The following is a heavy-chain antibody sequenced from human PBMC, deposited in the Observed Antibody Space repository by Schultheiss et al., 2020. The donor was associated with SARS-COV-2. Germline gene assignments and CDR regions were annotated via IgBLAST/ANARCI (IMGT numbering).Heavy chain of an antibody. CDR1: GFTFSSYG. CDR3: ARDLFIVVVTAILVD. J-gene: IGHJ4*02. CDR2: IWYDGSNK. D-gene: IGHD2-21*02. V-gene: IGHV3-33*01. Sequence: GGSLRLSCAASGFTFSSYGMHWVRQAPGKGLEWVAVIWYDGSNKYYADSVKGRFTISRDNSKNTLYLQMNSLRAEDTAVYYCARDLFIVVVTAILVDWGQGTLVTVSS.